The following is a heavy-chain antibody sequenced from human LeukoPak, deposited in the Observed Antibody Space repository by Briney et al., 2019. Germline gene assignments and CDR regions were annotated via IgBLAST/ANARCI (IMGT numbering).Heavy chain of an antibody. Sequence: ASLKVSCKASRYTFTSYYMHWVRQAPGQGLEWMGIINPSVGSTSYAQKFQGRVTMTRDTSTSTVYMELSSLRSEDTAVYYCARVAGGSGSYYPVYYYYGMDVWGQGTTVTVSS. V-gene: IGHV1-46*01. D-gene: IGHD3-10*01. CDR2: INPSVGST. CDR1: RYTFTSYY. CDR3: ARVAGGSGSYYPVYYYYGMDV. J-gene: IGHJ6*02.